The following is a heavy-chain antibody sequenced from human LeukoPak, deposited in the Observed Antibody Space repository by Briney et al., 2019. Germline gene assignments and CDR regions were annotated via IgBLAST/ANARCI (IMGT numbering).Heavy chain of an antibody. D-gene: IGHD3-10*01. Sequence: GGSLGSSCAPPGFPFRNNAMSWSRQPPGKGLRGASGISVGGDYTYYADSLKGRFTISRDKSKNTLYLQMNSLRAEDTALYYCAKDLTYYYGLGSSTNAFDIWGQGTMVTVSS. V-gene: IGHV3-23*01. CDR3: AKDLTYYYGLGSSTNAFDI. CDR1: GFPFRNNA. CDR2: ISVGGDYT. J-gene: IGHJ3*02.